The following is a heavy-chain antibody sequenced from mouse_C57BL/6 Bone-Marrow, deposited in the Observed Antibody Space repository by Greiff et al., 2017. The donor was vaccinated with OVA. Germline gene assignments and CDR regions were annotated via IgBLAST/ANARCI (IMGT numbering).Heavy chain of an antibody. D-gene: IGHD1-1*01. J-gene: IGHJ1*03. Sequence: QVHVKQPGTELVKPGASVKLSCKASGYTFTSYWMHWVKQRPGQGLEWIGNINPSNGGTNYNEKFKSKATLTVDKSSSTAYMQLSSLTSEDSAVYYCARGGSYGYFDVWGTGTTVTVSS. CDR2: INPSNGGT. V-gene: IGHV1-53*01. CDR1: GYTFTSYW. CDR3: ARGGSYGYFDV.